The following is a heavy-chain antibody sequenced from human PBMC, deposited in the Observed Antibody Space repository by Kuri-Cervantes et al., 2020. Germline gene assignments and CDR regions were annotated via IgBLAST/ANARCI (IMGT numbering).Heavy chain of an antibody. D-gene: IGHD3-16*01. CDR2: IWYDGSNK. Sequence: GESLKISCAASGFTFSSYGMHWVRQAPGKGLEWAAVIWYDGSNKYYADSVKGRFTVSRDNSKNTLYLQMNSLRAEDTAVYYCAMGDNYGMDVWGQGTTVTVSS. V-gene: IGHV3-33*08. CDR3: AMGDNYGMDV. J-gene: IGHJ6*02. CDR1: GFTFSSYG.